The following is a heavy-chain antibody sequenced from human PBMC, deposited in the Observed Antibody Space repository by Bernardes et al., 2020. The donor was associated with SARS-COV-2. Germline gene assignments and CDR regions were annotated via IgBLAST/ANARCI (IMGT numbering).Heavy chain of an antibody. CDR2: LHYTGTT. CDR1: GCSISDINFY. J-gene: IGHJ3*01. Sequence: SETLSLTCTVSGCSISDINFYWDWIRQPPGKGLVWIGSLHYTGTTYYNPSLKSRVTMFVDKSKNQFSLILSSVTAADTAVFYWARQGRAADNHRGPFDVW. D-gene: IGHD2-15*01. CDR3: ARQGRAADNHRGPFDV. V-gene: IGHV4-39*01.